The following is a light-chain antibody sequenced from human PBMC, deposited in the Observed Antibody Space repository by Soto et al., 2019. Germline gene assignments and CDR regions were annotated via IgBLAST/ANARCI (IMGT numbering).Light chain of an antibody. Sequence: QSALTXXXSVSXSPGXSXXISXXGTXXXVGGYNYVSWYQQHPGKAPKLMIYDVSNRPSGVSNRFSGSKSGNTASLTISGLQAEDEADYYCSSYTSSSTPLFGGGTKVTVL. CDR1: XXXVGGYNY. CDR3: SSYTSSSTPL. V-gene: IGLV2-14*01. CDR2: DVS. J-gene: IGLJ2*01.